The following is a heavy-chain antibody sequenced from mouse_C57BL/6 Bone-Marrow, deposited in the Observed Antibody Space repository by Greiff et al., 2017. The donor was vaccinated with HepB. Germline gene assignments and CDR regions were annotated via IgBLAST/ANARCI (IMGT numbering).Heavy chain of an antibody. Sequence: QVHVKQSGAELAKPGASVKLSCKASGYTFTSYWMHWVKQRPGQGLEWIGYINPSSGYTKYNQKFKDKATLTADKSSSTAYMQLSSLTYEDSAVYYCARRPYGSPMDYWGQGTSVTVSS. CDR2: INPSSGYT. CDR1: GYTFTSYW. D-gene: IGHD1-1*01. J-gene: IGHJ4*01. V-gene: IGHV1-7*01. CDR3: ARRPYGSPMDY.